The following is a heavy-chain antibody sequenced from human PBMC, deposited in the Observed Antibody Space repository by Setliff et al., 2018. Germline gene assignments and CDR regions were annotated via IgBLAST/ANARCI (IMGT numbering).Heavy chain of an antibody. Sequence: PGESLKISCKGSGYSFSNFWIGWVRQMPGKGLEWMGIIYPSGGSTSYAQKFQGRVTMTRDTSTSTVSMELSSLRSEDTAVYYCAVDGSRTYYFDYWGRGTLVTVSS. CDR1: GYSFSNFW. CDR3: AVDGSRTYYFDY. D-gene: IGHD3-10*01. J-gene: IGHJ4*02. CDR2: IYPSGGST. V-gene: IGHV1-46*01.